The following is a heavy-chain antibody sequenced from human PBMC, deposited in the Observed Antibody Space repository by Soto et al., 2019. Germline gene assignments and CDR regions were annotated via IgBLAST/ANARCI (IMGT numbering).Heavy chain of an antibody. Sequence: EVQLVESGGGLVQPGRSLRLSCAASGFTFDDYAMHWVRQVPGKGLEWVSGISWNSGSIGYADSVKGRFTISRDNAKNSLYLQMNSLRAEDTALYYCAKWDDYGDRKEAFDIWGQGTMVTVSS. CDR1: GFTFDDYA. CDR2: ISWNSGSI. J-gene: IGHJ3*02. D-gene: IGHD4-17*01. CDR3: AKWDDYGDRKEAFDI. V-gene: IGHV3-9*01.